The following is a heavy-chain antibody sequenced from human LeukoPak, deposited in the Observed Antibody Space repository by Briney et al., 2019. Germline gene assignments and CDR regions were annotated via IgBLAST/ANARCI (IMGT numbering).Heavy chain of an antibody. Sequence: SETLSLTCTVSGGSISSSSYYWGWIRQPPGKGLEWIGSIYYSGSTYYNPSLKSRVTISVDTSKNQFSLKLSSVTAADTAVYYCATRPGDYDPYYFDYWGQGTLVTVSS. CDR1: GGSISSSSYY. J-gene: IGHJ4*02. D-gene: IGHD4-17*01. CDR3: ATRPGDYDPYYFDY. CDR2: IYYSGST. V-gene: IGHV4-39*01.